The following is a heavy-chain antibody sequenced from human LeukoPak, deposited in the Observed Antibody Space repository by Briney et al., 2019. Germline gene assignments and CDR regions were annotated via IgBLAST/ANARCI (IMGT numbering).Heavy chain of an antibody. D-gene: IGHD5-18*01. Sequence: ASVKVSRTASGYTFTSYGISWVRQAPGQGLEWMGWISAYNGNTNYAQKLQGRVTMTTDTSTSTAYMELRSLRSDDTAVYYCARNSGYSYGPPLGYWGQGTLVTVSS. J-gene: IGHJ4*02. CDR1: GYTFTSYG. V-gene: IGHV1-18*01. CDR3: ARNSGYSYGPPLGY. CDR2: ISAYNGNT.